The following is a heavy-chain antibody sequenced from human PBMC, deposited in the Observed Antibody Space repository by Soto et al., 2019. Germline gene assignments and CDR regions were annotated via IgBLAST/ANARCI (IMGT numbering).Heavy chain of an antibody. J-gene: IGHJ4*02. CDR2: ISSSSSGI. V-gene: IGHV3-48*02. D-gene: IGHD3-22*01. CDR1: GFTFRSYS. Sequence: GGSLRLSCAASGFTFRSYSMNWVRQAPGKGLEWVSYISSSSSGIYYSDSVKGRFTISRENAKNSLYLQMNSLRDGDTAVYYCAREGAVPDYYDSSGYYPFDYWGQGTLVTV. CDR3: AREGAVPDYYDSSGYYPFDY.